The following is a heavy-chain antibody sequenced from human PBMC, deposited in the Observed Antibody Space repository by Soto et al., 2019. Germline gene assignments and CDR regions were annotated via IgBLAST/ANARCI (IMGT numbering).Heavy chain of an antibody. CDR2: INPSGGST. V-gene: IGHV1-46*01. J-gene: IGHJ4*02. Sequence: GASVKVSCKASGYTFTSYYMHWVRQAPGQGLEWMGIINPSGGSTSYAQKFQGRVTMTRDTSTSTVYMELSSLRSEDTAVYYCAREYYYDSSGCSGGVGSPGEYYFDYWGQGTLVTVSS. CDR1: GYTFTSYY. CDR3: AREYYYDSSGCSGGVGSPGEYYFDY. D-gene: IGHD3-22*01.